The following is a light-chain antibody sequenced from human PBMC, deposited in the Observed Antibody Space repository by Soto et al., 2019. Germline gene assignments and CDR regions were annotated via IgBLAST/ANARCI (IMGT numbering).Light chain of an antibody. V-gene: IGKV1-5*03. J-gene: IGKJ1*01. CDR2: KAS. Sequence: DGQITQSPATLSASVEDRVTITCRASQSISSWLAWYQQKPGKAPKLLIYKASSLESGVPSRFSGSGSGTEFTLTISSLQPDDFATYYCQHRTFGQGTKVDI. CDR3: QHRT. CDR1: QSISSW.